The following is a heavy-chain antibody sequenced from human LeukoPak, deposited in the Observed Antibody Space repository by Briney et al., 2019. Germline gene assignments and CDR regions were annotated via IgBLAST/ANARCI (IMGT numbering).Heavy chain of an antibody. CDR2: IGPDGSEK. CDR1: GFIFSNYW. D-gene: IGHD3-10*01. J-gene: IGHJ4*02. CDR3: ARVPTPLGSGLFDY. V-gene: IGHV3-7*01. Sequence: GGSLRLSCGASGFIFSNYWMSWVRQAPGEGPEWVANIGPDGSEKNSVDSVTGRFTFSRDNAKNSLDLQMNSLRAEDTAVYYCARVPTPLGSGLFDYWGQGTLVTVSP.